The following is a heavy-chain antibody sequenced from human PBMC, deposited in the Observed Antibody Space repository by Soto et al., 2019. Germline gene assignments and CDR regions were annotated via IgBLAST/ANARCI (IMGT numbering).Heavy chain of an antibody. CDR3: ARHGITGSYYDDFDI. CDR2: IKYSGTT. Sequence: TLYLTCTLLCSSILCPLFHSASKRQPPGKGLEWIASIKYSGTTFYNPSLKSRVTLSVDTSKNQFALKLSSVTAAETAVYYCARHGITGSYYDDFDIWGQGTMVS. J-gene: IGHJ3*02. CDR1: CSSILCPLFH. V-gene: IGHV4-39*01. D-gene: IGHD1-26*01.